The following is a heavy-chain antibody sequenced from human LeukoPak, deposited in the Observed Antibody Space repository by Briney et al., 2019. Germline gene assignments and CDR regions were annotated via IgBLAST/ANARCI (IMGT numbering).Heavy chain of an antibody. D-gene: IGHD4-17*01. CDR2: IWYDGSNK. Sequence: PGGSLRLSCAASGFTFSSYGMHWVRQAPGKGLEWVAVIWYDGSNKYYADSVKGRFTISRDNSKNTLYLQMNSLRAEDTAVYYCARDLGGDYGGFDYWGQGTLVTVSS. V-gene: IGHV3-33*01. J-gene: IGHJ4*02. CDR1: GFTFSSYG. CDR3: ARDLGGDYGGFDY.